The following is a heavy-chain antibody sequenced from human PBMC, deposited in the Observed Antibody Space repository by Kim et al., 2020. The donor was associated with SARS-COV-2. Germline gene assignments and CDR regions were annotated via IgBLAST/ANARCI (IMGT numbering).Heavy chain of an antibody. V-gene: IGHV4-59*01. D-gene: IGHD6-13*01. J-gene: IGHJ3*02. CDR3: ARFVGSSSWGPVDDAFDI. CDR2: IYYSGST. CDR1: GGSISSYY. Sequence: SETLSLTCTVSGGSISSYYWSWIRQPPGKGLEWIGYIYYSGSTNYNPSLKSRVTISVDTSKNQFSLKLSSVTAADTAVYYCARFVGSSSWGPVDDAFDIWGQGTMVTVSS.